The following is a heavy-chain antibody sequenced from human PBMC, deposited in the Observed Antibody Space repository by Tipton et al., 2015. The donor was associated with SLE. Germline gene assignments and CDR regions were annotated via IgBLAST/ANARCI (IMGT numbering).Heavy chain of an antibody. CDR1: GGSFSGYY. CDR3: ATRPGGNNWFDP. Sequence: TLSLTCAVYGGSFSGYYWGWIRQPPGKGLEWIGEINHSGSTNYNPPLKSRVTISVDTSKNQFSLKLSSVTAADTAVYYCATRPGGNNWFDPWGQGTLATVSS. V-gene: IGHV4-34*01. D-gene: IGHD1-26*01. J-gene: IGHJ5*02. CDR2: INHSGST.